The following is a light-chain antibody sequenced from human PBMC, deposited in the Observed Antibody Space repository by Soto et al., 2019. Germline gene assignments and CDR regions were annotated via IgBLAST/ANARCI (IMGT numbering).Light chain of an antibody. CDR2: DVS. Sequence: QSALTQPASMSGSPGQSVTISCAGTSNDIGGYNYVSWYQHHPGTAPRLIIYDVSSRPSGVSHRFSGSKSGNTASLTISGLQAEDEADYYCSSSSVASPLFGTGTKLTVL. J-gene: IGLJ1*01. V-gene: IGLV2-14*01. CDR3: SSSSVASPL. CDR1: SNDIGGYNY.